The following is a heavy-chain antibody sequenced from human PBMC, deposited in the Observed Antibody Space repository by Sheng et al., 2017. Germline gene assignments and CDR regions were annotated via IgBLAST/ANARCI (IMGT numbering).Heavy chain of an antibody. J-gene: IGHJ5*02. CDR2: IYYSGST. D-gene: IGHD3-16*01. CDR3: ARDIPLVWGSPTRFDP. V-gene: IGHV4-39*07. CDR1: GGSISSSSYY. Sequence: QLQLQESGPGLVKPSETLSLTCTVSGGSISSSSYYWGWIRQPPGKGLEWIGSIYYSGSTYYNPSLKSRVTISVDTSKNQFSLKLSSVTAADTAVYYCARDIPLVWGSPTRFDPWGQGTLVTVSS.